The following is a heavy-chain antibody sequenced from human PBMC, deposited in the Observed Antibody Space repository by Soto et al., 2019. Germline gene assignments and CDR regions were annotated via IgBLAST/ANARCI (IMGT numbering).Heavy chain of an antibody. CDR1: GDTFTEYY. CDR2: VNPSGGHT. J-gene: IGHJ4*02. D-gene: IGHD2-21*02. Sequence: QVQLMQSGAGVKKPGASVKVSCKASGDTFTEYYIHWVRQAPGQGLEWMGTVNPSGGHTTYAQHFLGRVTMTRETATSTLYMELTSLTSEDTAVYYCARGGHVVVVTAALDYWGQGTLVTVSS. CDR3: ARGGHVVVVTAALDY. V-gene: IGHV1-46*01.